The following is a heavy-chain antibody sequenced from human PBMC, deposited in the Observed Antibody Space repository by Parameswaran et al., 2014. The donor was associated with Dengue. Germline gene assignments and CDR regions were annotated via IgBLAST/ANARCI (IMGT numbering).Heavy chain of an antibody. V-gene: IGHV3-53*01. CDR2: INSGSTT. CDR3: ARKTLSTAPAA. Sequence: VRQAPGKGLEWVSVINSGSTTYYADSVKGRFTISRDNSKNTVYLQMNSLSAEDTAVYYCARKTLSTAPAAWGQGTLVTVSS. D-gene: IGHD5-18*01. J-gene: IGHJ5*02.